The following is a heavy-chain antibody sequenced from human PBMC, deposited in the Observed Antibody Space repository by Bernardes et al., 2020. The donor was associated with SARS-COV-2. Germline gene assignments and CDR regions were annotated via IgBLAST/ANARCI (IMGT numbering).Heavy chain of an antibody. Sequence: GGSLRLSCAASGFTFSSYEMNWVRQAPGKGLEWVSYISSSGSTIYYADSVKGRFTISRDNAKNSLYLQMNSLRAEDTAVYYCAREIRRTYYDFWSGYQDNYYGMDVWGQGTTVTVSS. CDR3: AREIRRTYYDFWSGYQDNYYGMDV. D-gene: IGHD3-3*01. J-gene: IGHJ6*02. CDR2: ISSSGSTI. CDR1: GFTFSSYE. V-gene: IGHV3-48*03.